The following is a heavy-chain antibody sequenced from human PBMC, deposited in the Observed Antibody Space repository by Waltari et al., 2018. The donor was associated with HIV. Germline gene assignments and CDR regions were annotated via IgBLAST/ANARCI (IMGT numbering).Heavy chain of an antibody. CDR3: ARVLGSSSWYNYYKGMDV. D-gene: IGHD6-13*01. V-gene: IGHV3-53*01. CDR1: GFTLISNY. CDR2: IYSVGNR. J-gene: IGHJ6*02. Sequence: EVQLVQSGGGLTQPGGSLRLSCAASGFTLISNYMTSVSQAPGTVLWWVVGIYSVGNRYCAECVKWRLTISRDNPERALVFQLNSVRAEDAAVKYCARVLGSSSWYNYYKGMDVGCQGTSVTFSS.